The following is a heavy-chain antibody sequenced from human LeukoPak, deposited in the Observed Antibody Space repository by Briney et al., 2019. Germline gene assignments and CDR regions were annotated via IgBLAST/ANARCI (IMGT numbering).Heavy chain of an antibody. CDR2: MNPNSGNA. CDR3: ASADSSGYGFDY. Sequence: ASVKVSCKASGYTFTSYDINWVRQATGRGLEWMGWMNPNSGNAGYAQKFQGRVTMTRNTSISTAYMELSSLRSEDTAVYYCASADSSGYGFDYWGQGTLVTVSS. D-gene: IGHD3-22*01. J-gene: IGHJ4*02. V-gene: IGHV1-8*01. CDR1: GYTFTSYD.